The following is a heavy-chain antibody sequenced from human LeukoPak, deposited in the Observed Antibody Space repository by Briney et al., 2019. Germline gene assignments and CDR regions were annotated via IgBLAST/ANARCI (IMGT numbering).Heavy chain of an antibody. CDR3: ATRYSGSYLSSGY. CDR2: ISGSGGST. CDR1: GFTFSSYG. J-gene: IGHJ4*02. Sequence: LAGGSLRLSCAASGFTFSSYGMSWVRQAPGKGLEWVSAISGSGGSTYYADSVKGRFTISRDNSKNTLYLQMNSLRAEDTAVYYCATRYSGSYLSSGYWGQGTLVTVSS. D-gene: IGHD1-26*01. V-gene: IGHV3-23*01.